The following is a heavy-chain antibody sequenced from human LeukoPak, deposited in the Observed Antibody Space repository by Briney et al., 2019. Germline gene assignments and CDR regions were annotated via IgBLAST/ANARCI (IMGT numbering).Heavy chain of an antibody. CDR3: ARVAGAMVYRDAFDN. D-gene: IGHD5-18*01. V-gene: IGHV3-11*01. J-gene: IGHJ3*02. CDR2: ISSSGSTV. CDR1: GFTFSDFY. Sequence: PGGSLRLSCAASGFTFSDFYMSWIRQAPGKGLEWVSYISSSGSTVYYADSVEGRFTISRDNAKNSLSLQMNSLGAEDTAVYYCARVAGAMVYRDAFDNWGQGTMVTVSS.